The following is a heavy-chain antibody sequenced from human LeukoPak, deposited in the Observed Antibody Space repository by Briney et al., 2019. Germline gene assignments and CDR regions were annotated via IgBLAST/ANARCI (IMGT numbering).Heavy chain of an antibody. J-gene: IGHJ3*02. CDR1: GFTFSSYD. CDR2: IGTAGDP. D-gene: IGHD3-10*01. Sequence: GGSLRLSCAASGFTFSSYDMHWVRQATGKGLERVSAIGTAGDPYYPGSVKGRFTISRENAKNSLYLQMNSLRAGDTAVYYCARSSGSSPDDAFDIWGQGTMVTVSS. CDR3: ARSSGSSPDDAFDI. V-gene: IGHV3-13*05.